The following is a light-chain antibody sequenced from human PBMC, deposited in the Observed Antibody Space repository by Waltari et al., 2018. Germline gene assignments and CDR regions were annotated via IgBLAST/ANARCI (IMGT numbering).Light chain of an antibody. J-gene: IGLJ1*01. CDR1: SRDIGGYNY. CDR2: EVS. Sequence: QAALTQPRSVSGSPGQSVTISCTATSRDIGGYNYVSWYQQYPGTAPKLMIYEVSKRPSGVSDRFSGSKSGNTASLTISGLQAEDEADYYCCSYAGSYTFIFGAATRLTVL. V-gene: IGLV2-11*01. CDR3: CSYAGSYTFI.